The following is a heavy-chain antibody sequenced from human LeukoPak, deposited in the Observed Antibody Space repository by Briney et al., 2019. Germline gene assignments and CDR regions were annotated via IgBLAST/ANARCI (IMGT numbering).Heavy chain of an antibody. D-gene: IGHD6-19*01. CDR1: GFDFSTYS. CDR3: ARVGRSGWTVDY. J-gene: IGHJ4*02. Sequence: GGSLRLSCAASGFDFSTYSIDWVRQAPGKGLEWVSYISSSSSNIYHADSVKGRFTISRDNAKNSLHLQMNSLRAEDTAVYYCARVGRSGWTVDYWGQGTLVTVSS. CDR2: ISSSSSNI. V-gene: IGHV3-48*04.